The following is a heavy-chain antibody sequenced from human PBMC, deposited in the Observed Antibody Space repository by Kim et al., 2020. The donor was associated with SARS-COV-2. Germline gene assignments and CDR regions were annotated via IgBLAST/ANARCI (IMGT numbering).Heavy chain of an antibody. CDR2: T. CDR3: AKTIVEARFCDY. Sequence: TYYSDSVKGRFTISRDSSKNVVDLQMNSLRADDTAVYYCAKTIVEARFCDYWGQGTLVTVSS. J-gene: IGHJ4*02. D-gene: IGHD6-6*01. V-gene: IGHV3-53*01.